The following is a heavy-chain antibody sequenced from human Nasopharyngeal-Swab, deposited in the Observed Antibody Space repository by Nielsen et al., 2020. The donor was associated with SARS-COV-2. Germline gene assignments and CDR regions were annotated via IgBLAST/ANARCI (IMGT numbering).Heavy chain of an antibody. V-gene: IGHV4-39*07. D-gene: IGHD3-3*01. CDR1: GCSIRCRSYY. J-gene: IGHJ4*02. CDR2: IYYSGST. CDR3: ARKIIKIFGVESGAFDY. Sequence: SETLSLTCTVSGCSIRCRSYYWVWILQPPGKGLEWIGSIYYSGSTYYLPSLKSRVTISVDTSKNQFSLKLSSVTAADTSVYYCARKIIKIFGVESGAFDYWGQGTLVTVSS.